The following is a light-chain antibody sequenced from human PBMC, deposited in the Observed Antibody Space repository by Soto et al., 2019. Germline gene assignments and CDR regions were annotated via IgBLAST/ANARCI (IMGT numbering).Light chain of an antibody. J-gene: IGLJ2*01. CDR1: SSDVGGYNY. CDR2: EVS. Sequence: QSALTQPPSASGSPGQSVTISCTGTSSDVGGYNYVSWYHQQPGKAPKLMIYEVSKRPSGVPDRFSGSKSGNTASLTVSGLQAEEEDDYYCSSYAGSNISRVFGGGTKLTVL. CDR3: SSYAGSNISRV. V-gene: IGLV2-8*01.